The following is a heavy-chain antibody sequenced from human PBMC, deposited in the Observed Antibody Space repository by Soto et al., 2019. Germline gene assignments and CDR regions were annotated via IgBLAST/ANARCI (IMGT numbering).Heavy chain of an antibody. Sequence: GGFLRLSCAASGFTFSNAWMNWVRQAPGKGLEWVGRIKSKTDGGTTDYAAPVKGRFTISRDDSKNTLYLQMNSLKTEVTAVYYCTTDNGSKGSSYYWGQGTLVTVSS. V-gene: IGHV3-15*07. J-gene: IGHJ4*02. D-gene: IGHD6-13*01. CDR3: TTDNGSKGSSYY. CDR1: GFTFSNAW. CDR2: IKSKTDGGTT.